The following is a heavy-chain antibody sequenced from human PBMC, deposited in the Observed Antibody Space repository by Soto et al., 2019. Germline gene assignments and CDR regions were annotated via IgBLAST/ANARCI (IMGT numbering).Heavy chain of an antibody. D-gene: IGHD1-1*01. Sequence: PSETLSLTCAVSGYSITTNYYWGWIRQPPGKGLEWIGSIHHSESTYYNPSLKSRVTMSVDTSKNQFSLKLRSVSAADTAVYYCARMSVEMATTYYFDYWGQGSLVTVSS. CDR1: GYSITTNYY. CDR3: ARMSVEMATTYYFDY. J-gene: IGHJ4*02. V-gene: IGHV4-38-2*01. CDR2: IHHSEST.